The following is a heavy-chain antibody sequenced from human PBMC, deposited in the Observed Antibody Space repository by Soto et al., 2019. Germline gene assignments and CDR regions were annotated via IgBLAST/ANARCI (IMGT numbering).Heavy chain of an antibody. D-gene: IGHD5-18*01. CDR3: ASSGRMVSDYYYYGMDV. CDR2: IIPIFGTA. Sequence: QVQLVQSGAEVKKPGSSVKVSCKASGGTFSSYAISWVRQAPGHGLEWMGGIIPIFGTANYAQKFQGRVTITADKSTSTAYMELSSLRSEDTAVYYCASSGRMVSDYYYYGMDVWGQGTTVTVSS. CDR1: GGTFSSYA. V-gene: IGHV1-69*06. J-gene: IGHJ6*02.